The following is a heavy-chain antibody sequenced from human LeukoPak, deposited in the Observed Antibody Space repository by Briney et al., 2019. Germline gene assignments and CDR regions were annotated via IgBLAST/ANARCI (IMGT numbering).Heavy chain of an antibody. CDR3: ARDNSLMVYDY. V-gene: IGHV1-2*02. CDR1: GYTLTDYF. CDR2: INPNSGAT. Sequence: ASVKVSCKASGYTLTDYFMHWVRQARGQGLEWMGWINPNSGATSYAQKFQGRVTMTRDTSSSTAYMELSRLRSDDTAVYYCARDNSLMVYDYWGQGSLVTVSS. D-gene: IGHD2-8*01. J-gene: IGHJ4*02.